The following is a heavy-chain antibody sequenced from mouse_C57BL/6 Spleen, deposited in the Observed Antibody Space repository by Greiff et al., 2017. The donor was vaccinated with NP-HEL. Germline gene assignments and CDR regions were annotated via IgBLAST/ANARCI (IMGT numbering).Heavy chain of an antibody. CDR1: GYSFTGYY. V-gene: IGHV1-42*01. CDR3: ARRDYYGSSRFAY. CDR2: INPSTGGT. D-gene: IGHD1-1*01. J-gene: IGHJ3*01. Sequence: VQLQQSGPELVKPGASVKISCKASGYSFTGYYMNWVKQSPEKSLEWIGEINPSTGGTTYNQKFKAKATLTVDKSSSTAYMQLKSLTSEDSAVYYCARRDYYGSSRFAYWGQGTLVTVSA.